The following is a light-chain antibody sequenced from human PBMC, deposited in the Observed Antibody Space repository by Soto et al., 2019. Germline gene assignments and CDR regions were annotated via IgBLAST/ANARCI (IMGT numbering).Light chain of an antibody. CDR3: MQALQTPLS. CDR2: LGS. CDR1: QSLLHRNGYNY. Sequence: DIVLTQSPLSLPVTPGEPASISCRSSQSLLHRNGYNYLDWYLQKPGQSLQLLIYLGSNRASGVADRFSGSRSGTDFTLKISRVEAEDVGIYYCMQALQTPLSFVGGTKVELK. V-gene: IGKV2-28*01. J-gene: IGKJ4*01.